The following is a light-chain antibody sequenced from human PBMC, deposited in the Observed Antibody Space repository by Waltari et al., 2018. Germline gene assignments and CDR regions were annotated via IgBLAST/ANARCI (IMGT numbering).Light chain of an antibody. CDR3: SSYTNRGASPVV. CDR1: SGDVGPYDL. V-gene: IGLV2-18*02. Sequence: QSALTQPPSVSGSPGQSVTIPCTGGSGDVGPYDLVPWYQQPPGPAPKLIIYEVTHRPSGVPDRFSGSKSGNTASLTISGLQVEDESDYYCSSYTNRGASPVVFGAGTRLTVL. J-gene: IGLJ2*01. CDR2: EVT.